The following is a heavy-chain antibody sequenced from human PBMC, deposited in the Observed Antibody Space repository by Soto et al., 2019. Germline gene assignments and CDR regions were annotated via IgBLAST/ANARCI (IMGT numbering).Heavy chain of an antibody. J-gene: IGHJ3*02. CDR2: INSDGSST. V-gene: IGHV3-74*01. Sequence: GESLKISCAASGFTFSSYWMHWVRQAPGKGLVWVSRINSDGSSTSYADSVKGRFTISRDNAKNTLYLQMNSLRAEDTAVYYCARDKARWQLVRDAFDIWGQGTMVTVSS. CDR1: GFTFSSYW. D-gene: IGHD6-6*01. CDR3: ARDKARWQLVRDAFDI.